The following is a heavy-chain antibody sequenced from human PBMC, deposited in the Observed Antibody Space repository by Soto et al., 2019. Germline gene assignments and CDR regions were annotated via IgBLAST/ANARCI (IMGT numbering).Heavy chain of an antibody. CDR1: GFTFRSFT. J-gene: IGHJ5*02. D-gene: IGHD6-13*01. CDR2: ISSNSAYI. CDR3: TRDASRDSSARGWFDP. Sequence: GGSLRLSCAASGFTFRSFTMNWVRQAPGKGLEWVSTISSNSAYIYYTDALRGRFTISRDNAKNALHLQMNSLRAEDTAVYYCTRDASRDSSARGWFDPWGPGTLVTVSS. V-gene: IGHV3-21*01.